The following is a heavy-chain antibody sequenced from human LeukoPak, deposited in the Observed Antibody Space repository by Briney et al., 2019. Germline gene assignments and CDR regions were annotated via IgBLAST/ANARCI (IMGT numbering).Heavy chain of an antibody. CDR3: AKDRFGDQGTSYYIDQ. CDR2: ICYDGTTK. CDR1: GFTFSSYG. D-gene: IGHD4-17*01. Sequence: GRSLRLSCEASGFTFSSYGLHWVRQAPGKGLEWVTFICYDGTTKHYADSVKGRFTISRDDPKKTLYLQMDSLRVEDTAVYYCAKDRFGDQGTSYYIDQRGQGTLVTVSA. V-gene: IGHV3-30*18. J-gene: IGHJ4*02.